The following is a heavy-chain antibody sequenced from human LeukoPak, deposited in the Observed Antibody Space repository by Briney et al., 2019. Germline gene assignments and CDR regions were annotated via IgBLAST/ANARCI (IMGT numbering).Heavy chain of an antibody. CDR3: AREGIAAAGTLFDY. J-gene: IGHJ4*02. Sequence: SETLSLTCTVSGGSISSYYWSWIQQPPGKGLEWIGYIYYSGSTNYNPSLKSRVTISVDTSKNQFSLKLSSVTAADTAVYYCAREGIAAAGTLFDYWGQGTLVTVSS. CDR1: GGSISSYY. V-gene: IGHV4-59*01. CDR2: IYYSGST. D-gene: IGHD6-13*01.